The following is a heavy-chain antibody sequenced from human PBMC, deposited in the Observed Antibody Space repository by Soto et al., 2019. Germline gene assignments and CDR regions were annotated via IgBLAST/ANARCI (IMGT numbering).Heavy chain of an antibody. CDR3: ARGGGRPRHFDY. CDR1: GGSISSGDYY. CDR2: IYYSGST. V-gene: IGHV4-30-4*01. Sequence: QVQLQESGPGLVKPSQTLSLTCTVSGGSISSGDYYWSWIRQPPGKGLEWIGYIYYSGSTYYNPSLKGRGTIHVDPSKDRCALKRSSVTAADTAVYYCARGGGRPRHFDYWGQGTLVTVSS. D-gene: IGHD3-16*01. J-gene: IGHJ4*02.